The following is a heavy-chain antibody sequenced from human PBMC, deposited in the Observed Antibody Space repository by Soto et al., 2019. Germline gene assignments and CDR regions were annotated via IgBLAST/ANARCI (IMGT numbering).Heavy chain of an antibody. V-gene: IGHV4-30-4*01. Sequence: QVQLQESGPGLVKPSQTLSLTCTVSGASISSAGSYWSWIRQSPGKGLEWIGYIYYSGGTYHNPSLKSRLTISADTSKNQFSLKLSSVTAADTAVYYCALLFASPGTYSFDYWGQGTLVTVSS. D-gene: IGHD3-3*01. CDR3: ALLFASPGTYSFDY. CDR1: GASISSAGSY. J-gene: IGHJ4*02. CDR2: IYYSGGT.